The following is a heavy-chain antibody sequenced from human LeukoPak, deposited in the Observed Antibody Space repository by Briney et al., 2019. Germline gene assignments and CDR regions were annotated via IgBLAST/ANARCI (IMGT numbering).Heavy chain of an antibody. V-gene: IGHV3-23*01. J-gene: IGHJ4*02. CDR1: GFTFNSYG. D-gene: IGHD3-22*01. CDR3: ARDHMASSGYFDY. Sequence: GGSLRLSCAASGFTFNSYGMSWVRQAPGKGLEWVSGISGSGGSTYYADSVKGRFTISRDNAKNSLYLQMNSLRAEDTAVYYCARDHMASSGYFDYWGQGTLVTVSS. CDR2: ISGSGGST.